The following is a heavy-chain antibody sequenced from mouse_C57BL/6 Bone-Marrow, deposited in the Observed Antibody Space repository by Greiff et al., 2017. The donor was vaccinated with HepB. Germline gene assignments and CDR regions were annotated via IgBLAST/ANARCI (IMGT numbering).Heavy chain of an antibody. CDR3: ARGGYDNAFAY. CDR2: IDPSDSYT. V-gene: IGHV1-69*01. D-gene: IGHD2-4*01. CDR1: GYTFTSYW. J-gene: IGHJ3*01. Sequence: QVQLQQPGAELVMPGASVKLSCKASGYTFTSYWMHWVKQRPGQGLEWIGEIDPSDSYTNYNQKFKGKSTLTVDKSSSTAYMQLSSLTSEDSAVYYCARGGYDNAFAYWGQGTLVTVSA.